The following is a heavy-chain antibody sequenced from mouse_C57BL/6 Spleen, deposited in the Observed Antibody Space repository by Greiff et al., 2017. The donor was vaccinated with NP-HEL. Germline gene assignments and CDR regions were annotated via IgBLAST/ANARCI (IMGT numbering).Heavy chain of an antibody. Sequence: DVKLVESEGGLVQPGSSMKLSCTASGFTFSDYYMAWVRQVPEKGLEWVANINYDGSSTYYLDSLKSRFIISRDNAKNILYLQMSSLKSEDTATYYCARDRTTVVDWYFDVWGTGTTVTVSS. CDR3: ARDRTTVVDWYFDV. D-gene: IGHD1-1*01. J-gene: IGHJ1*03. CDR2: INYDGSST. CDR1: GFTFSDYY. V-gene: IGHV5-16*01.